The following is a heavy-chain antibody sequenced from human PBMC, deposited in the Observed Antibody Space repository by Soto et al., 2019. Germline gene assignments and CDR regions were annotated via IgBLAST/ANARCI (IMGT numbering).Heavy chain of an antibody. J-gene: IGHJ1*01. CDR1: VGSITRGDYY. CDR3: GRASGDYAALKNIHS. Sequence: ALCRTCTVFVGSITRGDYYWIWIRQPPGKGLEWIGYIYHSGNTYYKPSLKSRVAMSVDTSKNQFSLKLTSVTAADTAVYYCGRASGDYAALKNIHSWRQGTPVPVS. CDR2: IYHSGNT. V-gene: IGHV4-30-4*01. D-gene: IGHD3-10*01.